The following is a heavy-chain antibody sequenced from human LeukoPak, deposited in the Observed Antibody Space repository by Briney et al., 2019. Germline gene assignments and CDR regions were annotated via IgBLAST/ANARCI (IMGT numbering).Heavy chain of an antibody. CDR3: AKGLNYESSAAFDY. J-gene: IGHJ4*02. CDR2: ISGSGGST. D-gene: IGHD3-22*01. CDR1: GFAFSSHA. Sequence: GGSLRLSCTASGFAFSSHAMTWVRQPPGKGLEWVSGISGSGGSTYYADCVKGRFTIPRDNSRNTLYLQMNSLRAADTAVYYCAKGLNYESSAAFDYWGQGTLVTVSS. V-gene: IGHV3-23*01.